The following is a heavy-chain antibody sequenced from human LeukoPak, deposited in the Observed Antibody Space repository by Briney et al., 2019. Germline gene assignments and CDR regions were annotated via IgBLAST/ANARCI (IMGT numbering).Heavy chain of an antibody. J-gene: IGHJ4*02. CDR3: ATGSGTYSPDY. CDR1: GYPFTGQY. D-gene: IGHD3-10*01. CDR2: ITPNSGGT. V-gene: IGHV1-2*02. Sequence: ASVKVSCKASGYPFTGQYLHWVRQAPGQGREWMGWITPNSGGTNYAQRFQGRVTMTRDTSISTAYMELSRLRSDDTAVYYCATGSGTYSPDYWGLGTVVTVSS.